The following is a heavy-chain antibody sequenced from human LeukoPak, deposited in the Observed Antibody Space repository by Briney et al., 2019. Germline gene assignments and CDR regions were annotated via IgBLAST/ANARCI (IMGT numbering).Heavy chain of an antibody. J-gene: IGHJ6*03. Sequence: ASVKVSCKASGYTFTVYYMHWVRQAPGQGLEWMGWINPNSGGTNYAQKFQGRVTMTRDTSISTAYMELSRLRSDDTAVYYCARGGSGSYYKLGYYYYYMDVWGKGTTVTISS. D-gene: IGHD3-10*01. CDR1: GYTFTVYY. CDR2: INPNSGGT. CDR3: ARGGSGSYYKLGYYYYYMDV. V-gene: IGHV1-2*02.